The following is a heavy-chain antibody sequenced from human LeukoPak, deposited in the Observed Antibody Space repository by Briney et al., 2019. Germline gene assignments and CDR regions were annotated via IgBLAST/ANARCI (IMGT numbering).Heavy chain of an antibody. D-gene: IGHD3-3*01. J-gene: IGHJ3*01. CDR3: ARGAETYFDSWSGSRWFDF. CDR2: IYPGDSDT. V-gene: IGHV5-51*01. CDR1: GYSFTSYW. Sequence: PGESLKISCKGSGYSFTSYWIGWVRQMPGKGLEWMGIIYPGDSDTRYSPSFQGQVTISADKSSNTAYLQWSSLKASDTAMYYCARGAETYFDSWSGSRWFDFWGQGTLVTVSS.